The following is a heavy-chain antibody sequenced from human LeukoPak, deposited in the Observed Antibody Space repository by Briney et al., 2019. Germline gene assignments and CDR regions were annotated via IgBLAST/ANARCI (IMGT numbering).Heavy chain of an antibody. CDR2: IYNSGIT. D-gene: IGHD3-3*01. CDR3: ARASAAGNDFWAGYPSDAFDI. J-gene: IGHJ3*02. Sequence: PGGSLRLSCAASGFIVSTKYMSWVRQAPGKGLEWVSGIYNSGITYYADSVKGRFTISRHNSENTVYLQMNSLRGEDTAVYYCARASAAGNDFWAGYPSDAFDIWGQGTKVTVSS. V-gene: IGHV3-53*04. CDR1: GFIVSTKY.